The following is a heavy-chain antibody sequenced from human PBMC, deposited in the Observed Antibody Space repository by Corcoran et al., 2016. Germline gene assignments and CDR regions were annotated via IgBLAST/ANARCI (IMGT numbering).Heavy chain of an antibody. Sequence: QVQLQQWGAGLLKPSETLSLTCAVYGGSFSGYYWSWIRQPPGKGLEWIGEINHSGSTNYNPSLKSRVTISVDTSKNQFSLKLSSVTAADTAVYYCAREPNYDYVWGSYRCVYYFDYWGQGTLVTVSS. V-gene: IGHV4-34*01. CDR3: AREPNYDYVWGSYRCVYYFDY. D-gene: IGHD3-16*02. CDR2: INHSGST. CDR1: GGSFSGYY. J-gene: IGHJ4*02.